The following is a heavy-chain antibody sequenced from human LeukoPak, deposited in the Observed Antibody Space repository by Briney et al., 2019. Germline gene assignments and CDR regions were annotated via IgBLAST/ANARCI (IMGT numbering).Heavy chain of an antibody. CDR1: GFTFSSYS. CDR3: ARDPPGIGSLLYFEY. J-gene: IGHJ4*02. D-gene: IGHD1-14*01. CDR2: ISGSLTHI. Sequence: GGSLRLSCVASGFTFSSYSMNWVRQAPGKGLEWVSSISGSLTHIYYADSVKGRFTVSRDNAKNSLYLQMNTLRAEDTAVYYCARDPPGIGSLLYFEYWGQGTVVTVSS. V-gene: IGHV3-21*01.